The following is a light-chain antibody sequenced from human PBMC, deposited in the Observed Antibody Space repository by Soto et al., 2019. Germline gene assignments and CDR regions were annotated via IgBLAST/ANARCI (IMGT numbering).Light chain of an antibody. CDR1: QSIGSN. Sequence: EILMTQSPAILSVSPGEGATLSCRASQSIGSNLAWYQQKPGQAPRLLIYGASTRATGIPANFSGSGSGTEFTLTINNLQSEDFAVYFCQQYSDWPPRTFGQGTKVEIK. CDR3: QQYSDWPPRT. J-gene: IGKJ1*01. CDR2: GAS. V-gene: IGKV3-15*01.